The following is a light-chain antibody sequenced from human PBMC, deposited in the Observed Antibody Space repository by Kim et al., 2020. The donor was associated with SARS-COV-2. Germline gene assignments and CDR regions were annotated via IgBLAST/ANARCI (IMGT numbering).Light chain of an antibody. J-gene: IGLJ2*01. CDR1: KLGDKY. CDR3: QAWDRSTVV. V-gene: IGLV3-1*01. Sequence: SGAPEQTASITCSGDKLGDKYACWYQQKPGQSPVLVIYQDSKRPSGIPERFSGSNSGNTATLTISGTQAMDEADYYCQAWDRSTVVFGGGTQLTVL. CDR2: QDS.